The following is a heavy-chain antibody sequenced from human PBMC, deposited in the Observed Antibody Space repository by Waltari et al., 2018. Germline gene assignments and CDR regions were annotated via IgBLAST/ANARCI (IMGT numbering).Heavy chain of an antibody. CDR3: AKDYDSSGYYPPQSGYFDY. Sequence: QVQLVESGGGVVQPGRSLRLSCAASGFSVSPYGMHWVRQAPGKGLEWVAHIWSDGNDKYYADSVTGRFTISRDNSKNTLYLQMNSLRAEDTAVYYCAKDYDSSGYYPPQSGYFDYWGQGTLVIVSS. V-gene: IGHV3-33*06. J-gene: IGHJ4*02. CDR2: IWSDGNDK. CDR1: GFSVSPYG. D-gene: IGHD3-22*01.